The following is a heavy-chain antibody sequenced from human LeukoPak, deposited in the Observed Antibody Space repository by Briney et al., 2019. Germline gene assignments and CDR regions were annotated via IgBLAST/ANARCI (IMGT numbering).Heavy chain of an antibody. V-gene: IGHV3-33*06. CDR2: ILSDGSKE. CDR1: GFTFSSYG. D-gene: IGHD2-2*01. CDR3: AKGRRTQLYYFDY. J-gene: IGHJ4*02. Sequence: GGSLRLSCAASGFTFSSYGMHWVRQAPGKGLEWVAVILSDGSKEFYTDSVKGRFTISRDNSKNTLYLQMNGLRAEDTAVYYCAKGRRTQLYYFDYWGQGTLVTVSS.